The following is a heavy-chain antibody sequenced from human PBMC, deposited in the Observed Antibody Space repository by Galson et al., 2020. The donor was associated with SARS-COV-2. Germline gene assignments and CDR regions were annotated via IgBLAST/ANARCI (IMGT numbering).Heavy chain of an antibody. D-gene: IGHD3-22*01. Sequence: GGSLRLSCEASGFTFNSYAMHWVRQAPGKGLEWVAIISYDGSKKFYADSVKGRFTISRDNSKKTLYLAMNGLRAEDTAVYYCARDSYFDPSRYYGYCGGWGQGTRGSV. V-gene: IGHV3-30*04. CDR1: GFTFNSYA. CDR2: ISYDGSKK. CDR3: ARDSYFDPSRYYGYCGG. J-gene: IGHJ1*01.